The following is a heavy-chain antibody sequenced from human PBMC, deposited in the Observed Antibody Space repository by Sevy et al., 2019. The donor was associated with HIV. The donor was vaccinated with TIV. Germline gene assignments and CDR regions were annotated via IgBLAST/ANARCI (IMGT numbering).Heavy chain of an antibody. V-gene: IGHV2-5*02. CDR1: EFSLSTIGVA. J-gene: IGHJ4*02. CDR3: AHRQPLYRGSRLGYFDY. CDR2: IYWDDHK. D-gene: IGHD3-16*02. Sequence: SGPTLVNPTQPLTLTCTFSEFSLSTIGVAVGWIRQPPGRALEWLALIYWDDHKVYSPSLKSRLTITKDTSKNQVVLTLTNVNPVDTATYSCAHRQPLYRGSRLGYFDYWGQGIPVTVSS.